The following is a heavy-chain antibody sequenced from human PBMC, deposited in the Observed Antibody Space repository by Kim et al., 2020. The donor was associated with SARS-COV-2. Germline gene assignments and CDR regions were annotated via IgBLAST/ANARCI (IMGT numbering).Heavy chain of an antibody. CDR1: GFTFGYYA. D-gene: IGHD3-10*01. CDR3: TRGRFGEYSKIDY. V-gene: IGHV3-49*03. Sequence: GGSLRLSCTASGFTFGYYAMSWFRQAPGKGLEWVGFIRSKAYGGTTEYAASVKGRFTISRDDSKSIAYLQMNSLKTEDTAVYYCTRGRFGEYSKIDYWGQGTLVTVSS. CDR2: IRSKAYGGTT. J-gene: IGHJ4*02.